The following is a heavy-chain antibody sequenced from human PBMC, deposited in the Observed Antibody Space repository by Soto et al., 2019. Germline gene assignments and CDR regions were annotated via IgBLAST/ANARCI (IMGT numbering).Heavy chain of an antibody. D-gene: IGHD3-10*01. J-gene: IGHJ4*02. V-gene: IGHV1-3*01. CDR1: GNSFTTYS. CDR3: AGYASGSYLGT. CDR2: FDAGNRIT. Sequence: ASVKVSCKASGNSFTTYSLHWVRQAPGQSLEWMGWFDAGNRITKFSQKFQGRITISRDTSASTAYMEVRSLRSEDTAIYFCAGYASGSYLGTWGQGPPAPVSP.